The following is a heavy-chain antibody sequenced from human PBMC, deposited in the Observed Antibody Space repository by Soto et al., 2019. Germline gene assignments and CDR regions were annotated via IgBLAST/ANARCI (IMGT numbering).Heavy chain of an antibody. CDR1: GFTFSSYS. CDR3: AREDLNSSGWFGY. Sequence: GGSLRLSCAASGFTFSSYSMNWVRQAPGKGLEWVSSISSSSSYIYYADSVKGRFTISRDNAKNSLYLQMNSLRAEDTAVYYCAREDLNSSGWFGYWGQGTLVTVSS. CDR2: ISSSSSYI. D-gene: IGHD6-19*01. J-gene: IGHJ4*02. V-gene: IGHV3-21*01.